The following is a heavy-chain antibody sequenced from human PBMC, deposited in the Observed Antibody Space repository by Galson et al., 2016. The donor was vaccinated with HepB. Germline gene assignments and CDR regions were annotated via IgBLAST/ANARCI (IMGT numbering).Heavy chain of an antibody. CDR2: INHSGTT. J-gene: IGHJ4*02. CDR1: GGSFSGFF. CDR3: ARGRDYCTNKDCYSQFDF. V-gene: IGHV4-34*01. D-gene: IGHD2-8*01. Sequence: SETLSLTCAVYGGSFSGFFWTWIRQTPGKGLEWIGEINHSGTTTYNPSLKSRITISVDTSKNKFSLKVNSVAAADMAVSYCARGRDYCTNKDCYSQFDFWGRGTLVTVSS.